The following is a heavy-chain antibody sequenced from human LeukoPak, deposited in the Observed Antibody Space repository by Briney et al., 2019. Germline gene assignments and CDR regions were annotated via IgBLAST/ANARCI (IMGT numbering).Heavy chain of an antibody. CDR3: ASRGYSYTYDY. V-gene: IGHV4-59*01. J-gene: IGHJ4*02. CDR1: GGSISSYY. CDR2: IYYSGST. D-gene: IGHD5-18*01. Sequence: SETLSLTCTVSGGSISSYYWSWIRQPPGKGLEWIGYIYYSGSTNYNPSLKSRVTISVDTSKNQFSLKLSSVTAADTAVYYCASRGYSYTYDYWGQGTPVTVSS.